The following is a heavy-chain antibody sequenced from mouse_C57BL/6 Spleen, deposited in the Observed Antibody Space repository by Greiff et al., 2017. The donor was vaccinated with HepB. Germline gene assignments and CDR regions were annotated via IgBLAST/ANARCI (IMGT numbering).Heavy chain of an antibody. CDR1: GYNIKDIY. CDR2: TDPANGNT. J-gene: IGHJ2*01. CDR3: RIATINA. V-gene: IGHV14-3*02. Sequence: EVQLQQSGAELVKPAASLKLSCTASGYNIKDIYIHWVKQRPEKGLERIRRTDPANGNTKYDPKFQGKATITADTSSNTAYLQLSSLTSEDTAVYYSRIATINAWRQGTTLTVPS. D-gene: IGHD5-2*01.